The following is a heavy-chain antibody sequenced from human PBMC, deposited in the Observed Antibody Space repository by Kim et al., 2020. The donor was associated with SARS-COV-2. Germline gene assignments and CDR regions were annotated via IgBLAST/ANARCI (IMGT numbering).Heavy chain of an antibody. CDR3: ARGVEMATILMCY. CDR1: GGTFSSYA. CDR2: IIPILGIA. D-gene: IGHD5-12*01. Sequence: SVKVSCKASGGTFSSYAISWVRQAPGQGLEWMGRIIPILGIANYAQKFQGRVTITADKSTSTAYMELSSLRSEDTAVYYCARGVEMATILMCYWGQGTLVTVSS. V-gene: IGHV1-69*04. J-gene: IGHJ4*02.